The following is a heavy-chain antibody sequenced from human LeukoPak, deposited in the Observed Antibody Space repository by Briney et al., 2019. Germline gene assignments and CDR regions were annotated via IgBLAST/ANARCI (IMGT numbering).Heavy chain of an antibody. CDR1: GFTFDDYT. V-gene: IGHV3-43*01. CDR2: ISWDGGST. J-gene: IGHJ4*02. CDR3: AKLTRGYDQWDIDY. Sequence: PGGSLRLSCAGSGFTFDDYTRHGVRQAPAKGLEWVSLISWDGGSTYYADSVKGRFTISRDNSKNSLYLQMNSLRTEDTALYYCAKLTRGYDQWDIDYWGQGTLVTVSS. D-gene: IGHD5-12*01.